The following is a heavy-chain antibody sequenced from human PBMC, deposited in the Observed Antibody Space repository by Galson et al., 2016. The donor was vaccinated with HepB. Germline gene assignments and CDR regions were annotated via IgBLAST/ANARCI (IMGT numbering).Heavy chain of an antibody. V-gene: IGHV3-53*01. CDR3: AGGLSPAVVFDY. CDR2: IYSGGST. Sequence: SLRLSCAASGFTVSRNYMSWVRQAPGKGLEWVSFIYSGGSTYYADSVKGRFTSSKDNSKNTLYLQMNSLRAEDTAVYYWAGGLSPAVVFDYWGQGTLVTVSS. J-gene: IGHJ4*02. CDR1: GFTVSRNY.